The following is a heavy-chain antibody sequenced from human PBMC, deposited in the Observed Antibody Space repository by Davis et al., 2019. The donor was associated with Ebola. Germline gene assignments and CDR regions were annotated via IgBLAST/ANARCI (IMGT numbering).Heavy chain of an antibody. CDR2: ISYDGSNK. D-gene: IGHD6-19*01. CDR3: ASSYSSGWYDEYYYGMDV. V-gene: IGHV3-30*03. CDR1: GFTFSSYS. J-gene: IGHJ6*02. Sequence: PGGSLRLSCAASGFTFSSYSMNWVRQAPGKGLEWVAVISYDGSNKYYADSVKGRFTISRDNSKNTLYLQMNSLRAEDTAVYYCASSYSSGWYDEYYYGMDVWGQGTTVTVSS.